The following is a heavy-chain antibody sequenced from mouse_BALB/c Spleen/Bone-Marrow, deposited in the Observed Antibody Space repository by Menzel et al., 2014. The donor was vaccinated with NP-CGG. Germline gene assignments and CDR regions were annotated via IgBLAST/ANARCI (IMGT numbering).Heavy chain of an antibody. V-gene: IGHV5-9-3*01. CDR2: ISSGGSYT. CDR3: ARHDDGYHTRSFDY. J-gene: IGHJ2*01. CDR1: GFTFSSYA. Sequence: EVKVVESGGGLVKPGGSLKLSCAASGFTFSSYAMSWVRQTPEKRLEWVATISSGGSYTYYPDSVKGRFTISRDNAKNALSLQMSSLRSEDTAMYYCARHDDGYHTRSFDYRGQGTTLTASS. D-gene: IGHD2-3*01.